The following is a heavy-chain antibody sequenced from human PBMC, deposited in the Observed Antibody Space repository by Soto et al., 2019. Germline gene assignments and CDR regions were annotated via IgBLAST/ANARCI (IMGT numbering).Heavy chain of an antibody. CDR2: INGGTGQT. CDR3: ARGKGMEENYYYYGLDI. J-gene: IGHJ6*02. Sequence: GASVKVSCKASGYTFSTYAMHWVRQAPGQSLEWMGWINGGTGQTRYSQRFQDRVTITRDTPASTANMELTSLTSEDTAAYYCARGKGMEENYYYYGLDIWGQGTTVTVSS. D-gene: IGHD1-1*01. CDR1: GYTFSTYA. V-gene: IGHV1-3*01.